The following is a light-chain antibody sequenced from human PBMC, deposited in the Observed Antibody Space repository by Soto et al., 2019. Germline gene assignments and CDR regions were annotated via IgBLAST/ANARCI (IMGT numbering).Light chain of an antibody. CDR3: QQRSNWPTRT. CDR2: DAS. V-gene: IGKV1-5*01. Sequence: DIQMTQSPSTLSASVGDTVTVTCRASQSVSGWLAWYQQKPGEAPKLLIYDASSRASGVPARFSGSGSGTDFTLTISSLEHEDFEVYYCQQRSNWPTRTFGQGTKVDI. J-gene: IGKJ1*01. CDR1: QSVSGW.